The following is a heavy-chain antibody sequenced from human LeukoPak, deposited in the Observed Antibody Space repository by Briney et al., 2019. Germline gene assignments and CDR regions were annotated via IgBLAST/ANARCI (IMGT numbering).Heavy chain of an antibody. V-gene: IGHV4-34*01. CDR1: GGSFSGYY. CDR3: ARLEPRYCSGGSCYLFDY. CDR2: INHSGST. Sequence: SETLSLTCAVYGGSFSGYYWSWIRQPPGKGLEWIGEINHSGSTNYNSSLKSRVTISVDTSKNQFSLKLSSVTAADTAVYYCARLEPRYCSGGSCYLFDYWGQGTLVTVSS. D-gene: IGHD2-15*01. J-gene: IGHJ4*02.